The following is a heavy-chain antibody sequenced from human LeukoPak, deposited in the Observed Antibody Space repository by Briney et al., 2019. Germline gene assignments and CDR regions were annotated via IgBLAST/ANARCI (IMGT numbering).Heavy chain of an antibody. CDR2: INPNSGGT. CDR1: GYTFTGYY. V-gene: IGHV1-2*02. Sequence: ASVKVSCKASGYTFTGYYMHWVRQAPGQGLEWMGWINPNSGGTNYAQKFQGRVTMTRDTSISTAYLQWSSLKASDTAMYYCARPYYYDSSGYPIQPGAFDIWGQGTMVTVSS. J-gene: IGHJ3*02. CDR3: ARPYYYDSSGYPIQPGAFDI. D-gene: IGHD3-22*01.